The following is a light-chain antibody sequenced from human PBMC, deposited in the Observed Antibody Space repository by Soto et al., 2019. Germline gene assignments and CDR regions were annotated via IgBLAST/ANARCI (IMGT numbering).Light chain of an antibody. Sequence: EIVLTQSPATLSLSPGEGATVSCRASQSVSSHLAWYQQKRGQAPRLLIYDASSRASGIPARFSGRGSGTDFTLTISYLEPEDFGIYYCQQGGNWPLTFGQGTRLEIK. V-gene: IGKV3-11*01. CDR1: QSVSSH. CDR2: DAS. J-gene: IGKJ5*01. CDR3: QQGGNWPLT.